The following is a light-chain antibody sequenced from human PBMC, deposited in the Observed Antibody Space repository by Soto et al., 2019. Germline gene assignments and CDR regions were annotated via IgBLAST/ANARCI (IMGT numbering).Light chain of an antibody. J-gene: IGLJ1*01. CDR3: CSYAGTNKYV. V-gene: IGLV2-23*02. Sequence: QSALTQPASLSVSPGQSITISCTGSSSDLGTFNLVSWYQQHPGKAPKLLIYEVNGRPSGVSNRFSGSKSGTTASLTISGLQTDEEADYFCCSYAGTNKYVFGGGTKVTAL. CDR1: SSDLGTFNL. CDR2: EVN.